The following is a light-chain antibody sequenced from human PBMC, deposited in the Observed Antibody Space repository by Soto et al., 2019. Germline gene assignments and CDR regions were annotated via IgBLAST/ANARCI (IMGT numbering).Light chain of an antibody. J-gene: IGKJ1*01. CDR2: WAS. CDR3: QQYHSTPVT. V-gene: IGKV4-1*01. CDR1: QTVLYSSNY. Sequence: DIVMTQSPDSLAVSLGERATINCKSSQTVLYSSNYLAWYQQKPGQPPKLLIYWASTRESGVPDRFSGGGSGKDFTLTISSLQAEDVAVYCCQQYHSTPVTFGQGTKVEIK.